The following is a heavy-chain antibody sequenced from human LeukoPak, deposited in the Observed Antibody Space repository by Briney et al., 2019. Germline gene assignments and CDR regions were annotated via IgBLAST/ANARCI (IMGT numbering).Heavy chain of an antibody. CDR3: AKASSGYYDY. CDR1: GFTFSSYG. J-gene: IGHJ4*02. Sequence: GGSLRLSCAASGFTFSSYGMHWVRQAPGKGLEWVAVISYDGSNKYYADSVKGRFTISRDNSKNTLYLQMNSLRAEDTAVYYCAKASSGYYDYWGQGTLVTVSS. D-gene: IGHD3-22*01. V-gene: IGHV3-30*18. CDR2: ISYDGSNK.